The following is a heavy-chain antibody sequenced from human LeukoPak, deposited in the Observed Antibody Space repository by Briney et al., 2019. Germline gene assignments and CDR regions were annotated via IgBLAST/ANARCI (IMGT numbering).Heavy chain of an antibody. CDR3: ARCKVKSGKLDI. V-gene: IGHV5-51*01. J-gene: IGHJ3*02. D-gene: IGHD4-11*01. Sequence: GESLKISCKGSGFSFTTYWIGWVRPMPGKGLEWMGIIYPLDSDTKYSPSFQGQVTISADRSISTAYLQWSSLKASDTAMYYCARCKVKSGKLDIWGQGTMVTVSS. CDR1: GFSFTTYW. CDR2: IYPLDSDT.